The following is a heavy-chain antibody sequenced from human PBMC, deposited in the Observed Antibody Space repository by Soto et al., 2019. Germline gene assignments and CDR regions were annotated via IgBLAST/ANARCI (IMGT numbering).Heavy chain of an antibody. J-gene: IGHJ4*02. CDR1: GFTFSSYS. V-gene: IGHV3-48*01. CDR3: TRAPGSPIHY. CDR2: INSGSNTI. Sequence: EVQLVESGGGSVQPGGSLRLSCAASGFTFSSYSFNWVRQAPGKGLEWVSYINSGSNTIYYADSVRGRFTISRDNAKNSLSLQMNSLRADDTAVYYCTRAPGSPIHYWGQGTLVTVSS. D-gene: IGHD7-27*01.